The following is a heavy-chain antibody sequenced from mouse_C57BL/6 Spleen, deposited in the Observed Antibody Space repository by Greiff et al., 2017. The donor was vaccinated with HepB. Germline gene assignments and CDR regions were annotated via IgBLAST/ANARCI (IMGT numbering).Heavy chain of an antibody. CDR1: GYAFSSSW. V-gene: IGHV1-82*01. CDR2: IYPGDGDT. D-gene: IGHD2-5*01. Sequence: QVQLKESGPELVKPGASVKISCKASGYAFSSSWMNWVKQRPGKGLEWIGRIYPGDGDTNYNGKFKGKATLTADKSSSTAYMQLSSLTSEDSAVYFCASNSNYFDYWGQGTTLTVSA. CDR3: ASNSNYFDY. J-gene: IGHJ2*01.